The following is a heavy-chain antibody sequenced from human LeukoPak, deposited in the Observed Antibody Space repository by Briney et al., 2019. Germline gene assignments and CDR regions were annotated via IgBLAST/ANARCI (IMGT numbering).Heavy chain of an antibody. D-gene: IGHD2-15*01. CDR2: INHSGST. Sequence: PSETLSLTCAVYGGSFSGYYWSWVRQPPGKGLEWIGEINHSGSTNYNPSLKSRVTISVDKSNNQFSLRLGSVTAADTAVYHCARHCCSGPAKRVFDIWGQGTMVTVSS. CDR1: GGSFSGYY. CDR3: ARHCCSGPAKRVFDI. V-gene: IGHV4-34*01. J-gene: IGHJ3*02.